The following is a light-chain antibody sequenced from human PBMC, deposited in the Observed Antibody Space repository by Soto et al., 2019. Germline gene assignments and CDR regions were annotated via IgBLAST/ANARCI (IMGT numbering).Light chain of an antibody. CDR3: QRYGSSPLIT. J-gene: IGKJ5*01. CDR2: DAS. Sequence: IVLTQSPATLSLSPWERAALSCGASQSVSSNYLAWYQQKPGLAPRLLIYDASRRATGIPDRFSGSGSGADFTLTISRLEPEDFAVYFCQRYGSSPLITFGQGTRLEIK. CDR1: QSVSSNY. V-gene: IGKV3D-20*01.